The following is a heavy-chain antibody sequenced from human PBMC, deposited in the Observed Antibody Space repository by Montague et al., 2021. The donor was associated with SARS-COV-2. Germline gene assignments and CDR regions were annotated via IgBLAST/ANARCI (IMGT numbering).Heavy chain of an antibody. CDR1: GFTFSSYA. V-gene: IGHV3-30-3*01. CDR3: ARDRGGSGSYYSEGFDY. D-gene: IGHD3-10*01. CDR2: ISYDGSNK. Sequence: SLRLSCAASGFTFSSYAMHWVRQAPGKGLEWVAVISYDGSNKYYADSVKGRFTISRDNSKNTLYLQMNSLRAEDTAVYYCARDRGGSGSYYSEGFDYWGQGTLVTVSS. J-gene: IGHJ4*02.